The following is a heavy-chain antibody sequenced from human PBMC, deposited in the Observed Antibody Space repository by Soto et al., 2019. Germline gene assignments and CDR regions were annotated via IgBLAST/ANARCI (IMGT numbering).Heavy chain of an antibody. D-gene: IGHD6-13*01. CDR2: IISSGST. J-gene: IGHJ4*02. V-gene: IGHV4-61*01. Sequence: PSETLSLTCTVSGGSVSSGSYYWTWIRQSPGKGLEWMGYIISSGSTDYNPPLKSRVTISVDSSKNEFSLKLRSVTAADTAVYYCARQRIAAAQYYFDYWGLGMLVTVSS. CDR1: GGSVSSGSYY. CDR3: ARQRIAAAQYYFDY.